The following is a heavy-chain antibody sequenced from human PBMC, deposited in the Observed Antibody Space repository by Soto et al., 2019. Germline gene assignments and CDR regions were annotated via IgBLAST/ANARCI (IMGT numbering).Heavy chain of an antibody. CDR1: GGSFSGYY. CDR2: INHSGST. V-gene: IGHV4-34*01. D-gene: IGHD6-13*01. J-gene: IGHJ5*02. CDR3: AREPKGRISWYQDP. Sequence: ETLARACAVHGGSFSGYYWSWIRQPPGKVLEWIGEINHSGSTNYNPSLKSRVTISVDTSKNQFSLKLSAVTAADTAVCYCAREPKGRISWYQDPWGHGTMVTVSS.